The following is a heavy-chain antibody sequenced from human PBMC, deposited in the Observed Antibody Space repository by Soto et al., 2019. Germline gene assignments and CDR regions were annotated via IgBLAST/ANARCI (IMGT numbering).Heavy chain of an antibody. CDR3: ARGAGRSPVTRAFDI. CDR2: IKGGTGNT. Sequence: QVQLLQSAAELKMPGASLNLSCKTSGYNFTNCAVHWLRQAPGQRLEWLGWIKGGTGNTRFSEQFQDRVTLTRDTSASTVYMELTGLKSEDTAIYYCARGAGRSPVTRAFDIWGQGTVVTVSS. CDR1: GYNFTNCA. D-gene: IGHD4-17*01. J-gene: IGHJ3*02. V-gene: IGHV1-3*01.